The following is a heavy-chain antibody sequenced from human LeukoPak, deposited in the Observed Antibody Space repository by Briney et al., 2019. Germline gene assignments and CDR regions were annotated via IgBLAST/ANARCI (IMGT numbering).Heavy chain of an antibody. CDR3: AKIKEGGFDY. D-gene: IGHD3-16*01. J-gene: IGHJ4*02. CDR2: ITPILGIA. Sequence: SVKVSCKASGGTFSSYAISWVRQAPGQGLEWMGRITPILGIANYAQKFQGRVTITADKSTSTAYMELSSLRSEDTAVYYCAKIKEGGFDYWGQGTLVTVSS. V-gene: IGHV1-69*04. CDR1: GGTFSSYA.